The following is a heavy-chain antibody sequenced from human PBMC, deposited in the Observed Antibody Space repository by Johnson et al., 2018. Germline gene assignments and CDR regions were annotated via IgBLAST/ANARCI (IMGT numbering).Heavy chain of an antibody. CDR2: IRSKPYGGTT. J-gene: IGHJ3*01. V-gene: IGHV3-49*03. CDR1: GFTFGDYG. Sequence: EVQLVESGGGLVQPGWSLRLSCTASGFTFGDYGLSWFSQAQGKGLEWVGFIRSKPYGGTTEYAATVKGRFTISKDDSKSIAHLQMNALNTEDTAVYYCTRDAYSGSDLGRAAFDVWCQWSMVTVSS. CDR3: TRDAYSGSDLGRAAFDV. D-gene: IGHD1-26*01.